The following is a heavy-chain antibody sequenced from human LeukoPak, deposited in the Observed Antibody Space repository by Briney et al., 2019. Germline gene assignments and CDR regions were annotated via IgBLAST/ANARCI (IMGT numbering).Heavy chain of an antibody. V-gene: IGHV4-39*01. D-gene: IGHD2-15*01. J-gene: IGHJ5*02. Sequence: SETLSLTCTVSGGSISSGSYYWGWIRQPPGKGREWIGSIYYSGSTYYNPSLKSRVTLSVDPPKNQFSLKLSSVTAADTAVYYCASGKCSGGSCYALSIVWFDPWGQGTLVTVSS. CDR1: GGSISSGSYY. CDR2: IYYSGST. CDR3: ASGKCSGGSCYALSIVWFDP.